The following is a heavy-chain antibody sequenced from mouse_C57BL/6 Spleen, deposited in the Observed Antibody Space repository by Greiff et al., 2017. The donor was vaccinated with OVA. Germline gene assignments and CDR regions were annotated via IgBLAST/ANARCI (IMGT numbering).Heavy chain of an antibody. D-gene: IGHD2-3*01. V-gene: IGHV1-63*01. CDR2: IYPGGGYT. CDR1: GYTFTNYW. CDR3: ARFIDDGYGGFAY. J-gene: IGHJ3*01. Sequence: QVQLQQSGAELVRPGTSVKMSCKASGYTFTNYWIGWAKQRPGHGLEWIGDIYPGGGYTNYNEKFKGKATLTADKSSSTAYMQFSSLTSEDSAIYYCARFIDDGYGGFAYWGQGTLVTVSA.